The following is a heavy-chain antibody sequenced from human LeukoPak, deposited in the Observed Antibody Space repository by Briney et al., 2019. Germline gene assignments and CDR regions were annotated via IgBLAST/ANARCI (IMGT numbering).Heavy chain of an antibody. J-gene: IGHJ4*02. Sequence: PSETLSLTRAVYGGSFSGYYWSWIRQPPGKGLEWIGEINHSGSTYYNPSLKSRVTISVDTSKNQFSLKLSSVTAADTAVYFCARHSDYNSLTAYYDYWGQGTLVTVSS. CDR3: ARHSDYNSLTAYYDY. D-gene: IGHD3-9*01. CDR1: GGSFSGYY. CDR2: INHSGST. V-gene: IGHV4-34*01.